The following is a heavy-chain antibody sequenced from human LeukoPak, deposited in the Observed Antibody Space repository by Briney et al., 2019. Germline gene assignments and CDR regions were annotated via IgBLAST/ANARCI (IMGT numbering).Heavy chain of an antibody. CDR1: GYTFTGYY. D-gene: IGHD3-3*01. Sequence: ASVKVSCKASGYTFTGYYMHWVRQAPGQGLEWMGRINPNSGGTNHAQKFQGRVTMTRDTSISTAYMELSRLRSDDTAVYYCARDHGDFWSGYYSYWGQGTLVTVSS. V-gene: IGHV1-2*06. CDR3: ARDHGDFWSGYYSY. CDR2: INPNSGGT. J-gene: IGHJ4*02.